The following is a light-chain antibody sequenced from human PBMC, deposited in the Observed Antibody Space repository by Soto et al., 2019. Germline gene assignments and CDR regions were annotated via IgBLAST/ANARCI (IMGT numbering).Light chain of an antibody. CDR2: EGS. CDR3: SSFAPSDTRV. V-gene: IGLV2-14*02. CDR1: SSDVGSYNL. J-gene: IGLJ2*01. Sequence: QSALTQPASVSGSPGQSITISCTGTSSDVGSYNLVSWYQQHPGKAPKLMIYEGSKRPSGVSNRFSGSRSDNTASLTISGLRPEDEADYYCSSFAPSDTRVFGGGTKLTVL.